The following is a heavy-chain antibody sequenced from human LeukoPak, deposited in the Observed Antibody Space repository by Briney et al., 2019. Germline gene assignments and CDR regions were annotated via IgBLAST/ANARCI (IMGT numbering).Heavy chain of an antibody. V-gene: IGHV1-2*02. CDR3: ARVEIVVVPAADY. Sequence: ASVKVSCKASGYTFTGYYMHWVRQAPGQGLEWMGWINPNSGGTNYAQKFQGRVTMTRDTSISTAYMELSRLRSDVTAVYYCARVEIVVVPAADYWGQGTLVTVSS. CDR2: INPNSGGT. J-gene: IGHJ4*02. CDR1: GYTFTGYY. D-gene: IGHD2-2*01.